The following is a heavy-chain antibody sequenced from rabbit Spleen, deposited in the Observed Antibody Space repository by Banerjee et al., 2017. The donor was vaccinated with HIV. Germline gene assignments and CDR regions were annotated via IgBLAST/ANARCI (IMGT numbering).Heavy chain of an antibody. J-gene: IGHJ4*01. CDR1: GVSFSGNSY. CDR3: VRDRADIGGDYGPYYFDF. CDR2: IDPFFGTT. Sequence: QSLEESGGDLVKPGASLTLTCIASGVSFSGNSYMCWVRQAPGKGLEWIGYIDPFFGTTYYANWVNGRFTISNDNAQNTVFLQMTSLTVADTATYFCVRDRADIGGDYGPYYFDFWGQGTLVTVS. V-gene: IGHV1S40*01. D-gene: IGHD2-1*01.